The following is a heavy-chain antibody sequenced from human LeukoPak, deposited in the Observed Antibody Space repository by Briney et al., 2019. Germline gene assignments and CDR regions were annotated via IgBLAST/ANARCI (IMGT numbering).Heavy chain of an antibody. V-gene: IGHV4-39*01. CDR2: IYYTGST. Sequence: SETLSLACTVSGGSISSSSYYWGWIRQPPGKGLESIGNIYYTGSTYYNPSLKSRVTISVDTSKKQFSLKLRSVTAADTAVYYCARHEWGITNAFDIWGQGTMVTVSS. J-gene: IGHJ3*02. D-gene: IGHD1-14*01. CDR1: GGSISSSSYY. CDR3: ARHEWGITNAFDI.